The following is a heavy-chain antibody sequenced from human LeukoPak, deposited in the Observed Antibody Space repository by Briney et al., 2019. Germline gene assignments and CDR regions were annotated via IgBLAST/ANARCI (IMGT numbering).Heavy chain of an antibody. D-gene: IGHD5-12*01. CDR2: INQDGSKE. CDR3: VRDGGVSGYDLLDY. J-gene: IGHJ4*02. Sequence: GGSLRLSCAASGFTFSNYWMTWVRQAPGKGLEWLAHINQDGSKEYYMDSVKARFTISRDNAKNSLSLQMNSLRAEDTAAYYCVRDGGVSGYDLLDYWGQGTLVTVSS. CDR1: GFTFSNYW. V-gene: IGHV3-7*01.